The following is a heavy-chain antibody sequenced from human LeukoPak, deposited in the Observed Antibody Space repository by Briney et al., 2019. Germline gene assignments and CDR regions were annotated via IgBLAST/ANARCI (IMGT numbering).Heavy chain of an antibody. Sequence: GGSLRLSCAASGFTFSSYAMHWVRQAPGKGLEWVAVISYDGSNKYYADSVKGRFTISRDNSKNTLYLQMNSLRSEDTAVYYCARSGSPNDFWSGQQKYFDYWGQGTLVTVSS. J-gene: IGHJ4*02. V-gene: IGHV3-30-3*01. CDR3: ARSGSPNDFWSGQQKYFDY. D-gene: IGHD3-3*01. CDR1: GFTFSSYA. CDR2: ISYDGSNK.